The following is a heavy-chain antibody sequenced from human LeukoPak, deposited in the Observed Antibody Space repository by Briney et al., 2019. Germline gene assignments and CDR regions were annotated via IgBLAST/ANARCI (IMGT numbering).Heavy chain of an antibody. CDR1: GFTFSSYW. Sequence: GGSLRLSCAASGFTFSSYWMSWVRQAPGKGLEWVANIKQDGSEKYYVDSVKGRSNISRDNAKNSLYLQMNSLRAEDTAVYYCARDSRTMVRGVFDPWGQGTLVTVSS. CDR3: ARDSRTMVRGVFDP. D-gene: IGHD3-10*01. J-gene: IGHJ5*02. CDR2: IKQDGSEK. V-gene: IGHV3-7*01.